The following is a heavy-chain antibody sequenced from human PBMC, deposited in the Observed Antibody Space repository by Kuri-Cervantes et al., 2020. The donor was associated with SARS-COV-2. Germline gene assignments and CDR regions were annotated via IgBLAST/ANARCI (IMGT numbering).Heavy chain of an antibody. J-gene: IGHJ6*03. D-gene: IGHD6-6*01. CDR3: AGGALGSSSSYLYYYCYYYMDV. CDR1: NFSITNPYY. Sequence: SQTLSLTCAVSNFSITNPYYWGWIRQPPGKGLEWIGTVFHSGSTFYSPSLRSRVTISVDTSKNQFSLKLSSVTAADTAVYYCAGGALGSSSSYLYYYCYYYMDVWGKGTTVTVSS. CDR2: VFHSGST. V-gene: IGHV4-38-2*01.